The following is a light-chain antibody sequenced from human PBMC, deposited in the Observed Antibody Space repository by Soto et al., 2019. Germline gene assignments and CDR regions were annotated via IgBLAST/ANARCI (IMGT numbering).Light chain of an antibody. Sequence: DIQMTESPSSLSASVGDRVTITCRASQSISSCLNWYQQKPGKAPKLLIYAASILQSGLPSRFSGSGSGTGFTLTISSLQPEDVATYYCQQSYSTPPYTFGQGTKLEIK. J-gene: IGKJ2*01. CDR3: QQSYSTPPYT. CDR1: QSISSC. CDR2: AAS. V-gene: IGKV1-39*01.